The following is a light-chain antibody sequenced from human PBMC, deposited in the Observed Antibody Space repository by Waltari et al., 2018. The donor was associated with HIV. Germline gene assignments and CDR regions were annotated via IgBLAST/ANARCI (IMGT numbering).Light chain of an antibody. V-gene: IGKV3-15*01. CDR1: QNVITN. CDR2: GAS. J-gene: IGKJ1*01. CDR3: QQYNNWPRT. Sequence: EIVMTQSPATLSMSLGERVTLSCRASQNVITNLAWYQQKPGQAPRLLIYGASTRATDIPSRFSGGGSGTEFTLTIGSLQSEDSASYYCQQYNNWPRTFGQGTKVEVK.